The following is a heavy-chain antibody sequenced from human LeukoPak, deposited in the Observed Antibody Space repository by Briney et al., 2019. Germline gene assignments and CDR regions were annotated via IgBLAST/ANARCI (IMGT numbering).Heavy chain of an antibody. CDR3: ASLRDGSTSKFNY. CDR1: GFTFSDYY. J-gene: IGHJ4*02. Sequence: GGSLRLSCAASGFTFSDYYMSWIRQAPGKGLEWVSYISSGGSTMYHADSVKGRFTISRDNAKNSLYLQMNSLRAEDTAVYYCASLRDGSTSKFNYWGRGTLVTVSS. V-gene: IGHV3-11*01. D-gene: IGHD5-24*01. CDR2: ISSGGSTM.